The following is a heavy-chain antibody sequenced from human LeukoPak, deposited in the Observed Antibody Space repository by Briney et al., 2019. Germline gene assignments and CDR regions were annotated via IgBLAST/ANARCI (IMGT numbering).Heavy chain of an antibody. V-gene: IGHV1-18*01. CDR2: ISAYNGNT. J-gene: IGHJ3*02. D-gene: IGHD3-22*01. CDR3: ASCSYDSSGYYCAFDI. CDR1: GYTFTSYG. Sequence: ASVKVSCKASGYTFTSYGFSWVRQAPGQGLEWMAWISAYNGNTNYAQKLQGRVTLTTDTSTSTAYMELRSLRSDDTAVYYCASCSYDSSGYYCAFDIWGQGTMVTVSS.